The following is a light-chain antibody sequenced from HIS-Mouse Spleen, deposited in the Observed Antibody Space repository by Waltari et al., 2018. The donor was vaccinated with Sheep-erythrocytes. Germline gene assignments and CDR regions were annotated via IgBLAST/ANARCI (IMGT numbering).Light chain of an antibody. CDR2: QDS. CDR3: QAWCSSTAV. CDR1: KLGDKY. V-gene: IGLV3-1*01. Sequence: SYELTQPPSVSVSPGQTASITCSGEKLGDKYACWYQQKPGQSPVLVIYQDSKRPSGTPDRFSGSNSGNTATLTISGTQAMGEADYYCQAWCSSTAVFGGGTKLTVL. J-gene: IGLJ2*01.